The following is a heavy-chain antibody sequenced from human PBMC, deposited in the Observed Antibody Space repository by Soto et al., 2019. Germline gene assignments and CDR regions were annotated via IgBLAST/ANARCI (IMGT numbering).Heavy chain of an antibody. CDR2: ISWDGGST. CDR3: AKGKGSSSAGVYYYYGMDV. CDR1: GVTCDDYT. Sequence: AGGSLRLSCAAAGVTCDDYTMHWVRQAPGKGLEWVSLISWDGGSTYYADSVKGRFTISRDNSKNSLYLQMNSLRTEDTALYYCAKGKGSSSAGVYYYYGMDVWGQGTTVTVSS. V-gene: IGHV3-43*01. J-gene: IGHJ6*02. D-gene: IGHD6-6*01.